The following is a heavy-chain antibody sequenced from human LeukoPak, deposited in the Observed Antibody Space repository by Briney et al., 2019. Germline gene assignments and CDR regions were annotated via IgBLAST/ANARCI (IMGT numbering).Heavy chain of an antibody. J-gene: IGHJ4*02. CDR2: ISSSGSTI. CDR3: ARGLVVVPAAIWD. V-gene: IGHV3-11*01. Sequence: GGSLRLSCAASGFTFSDYYMSWIRQAPGKGLEWVSYISSSGSTIYYADSVKGRFTISRDNAKNSLYLQMNSLRAENTAVYYCARGLVVVPAAIWDWGQGTLVTVSS. D-gene: IGHD2-2*01. CDR1: GFTFSDYY.